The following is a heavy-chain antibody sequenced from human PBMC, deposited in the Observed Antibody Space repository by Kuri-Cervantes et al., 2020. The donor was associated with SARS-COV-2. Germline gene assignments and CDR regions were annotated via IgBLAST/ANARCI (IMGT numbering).Heavy chain of an antibody. CDR2: INSDGSST. J-gene: IGHJ4*02. CDR1: GFTFSSYW. CDR3: ARGYDSSGYSLDY. D-gene: IGHD3-22*01. V-gene: IGHV3-74*01. Sequence: ETLSLTCAASGFTFSSYWMHWVRQAPGKGLVWVSRINSDGSSTSYADSVKGRFTISRDNAKNTLYLQMNSLRAEDTAVCYCARGYDSSGYSLDYWGQGTLVTVSS.